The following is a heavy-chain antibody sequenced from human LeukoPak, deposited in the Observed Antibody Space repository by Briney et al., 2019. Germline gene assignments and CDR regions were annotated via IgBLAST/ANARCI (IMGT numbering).Heavy chain of an antibody. Sequence: PSQTLSLTCTVSGGSISSGGYYWSWIRQPPGKGLEWIGYIYHSGSTYYNPSLKSRVTISVDMSKNQFSLKLSSVTAADTAVYYCAREGIVVVPAAPSGYYYYYYMDVWGKGTTVTVSS. CDR2: IYHSGST. D-gene: IGHD2-2*01. V-gene: IGHV4-30-2*01. CDR1: GGSISSGGYY. J-gene: IGHJ6*03. CDR3: AREGIVVVPAAPSGYYYYYYMDV.